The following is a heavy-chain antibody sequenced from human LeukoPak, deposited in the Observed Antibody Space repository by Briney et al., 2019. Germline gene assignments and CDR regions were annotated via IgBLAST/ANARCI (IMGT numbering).Heavy chain of an antibody. CDR2: IRYDGSNK. CDR1: GFTFSTYG. D-gene: IGHD3-10*01. J-gene: IGHJ6*03. CDR3: AREFSNGERFGLGYYYYMDV. V-gene: IGHV3-30*02. Sequence: GGSLRLSCAASGFTFSTYGIHWVRQAPGQGLEWVAFIRYDGSNKYYADSVRGRFTISRDNAKNSLYLQMNSLRAEDTAVYYCAREFSNGERFGLGYYYYMDVWGKGTTVTISS.